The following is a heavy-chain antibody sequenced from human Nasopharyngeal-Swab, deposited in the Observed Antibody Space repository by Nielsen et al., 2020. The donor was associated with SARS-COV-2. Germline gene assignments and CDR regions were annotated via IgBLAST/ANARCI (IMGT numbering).Heavy chain of an antibody. D-gene: IGHD3-16*01. Sequence: SETLSLTCTVSGGSISSGDYYWSWIRQPPGKGLEWIGYIYYSGSTYYNPSLKSRVTISVDTSKNQFSLKLSSVTAADTAVYYCARVVVWGKGAFDIWGQGTMVTVSS. CDR1: GGSISSGDYY. J-gene: IGHJ3*02. CDR2: IYYSGST. V-gene: IGHV4-30-4*01. CDR3: ARVVVWGKGAFDI.